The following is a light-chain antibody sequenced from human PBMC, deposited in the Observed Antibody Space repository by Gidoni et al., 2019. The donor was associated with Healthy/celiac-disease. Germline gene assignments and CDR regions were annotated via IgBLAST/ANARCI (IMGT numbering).Light chain of an antibody. CDR2: DVS. V-gene: IGLV2-14*04. J-gene: IGLJ2*01. Sequence: PGQSITISCTGTSSDVGGYNYVSWYQQHPGKAPKLMIYDVSNRPSGVSNRFSGSKSGNTASLTISGLQAEDEADYYCSSYTSSSTLDVVFGGGTKLTVL. CDR1: SSDVGGYNY. CDR3: SSYTSSSTLDVV.